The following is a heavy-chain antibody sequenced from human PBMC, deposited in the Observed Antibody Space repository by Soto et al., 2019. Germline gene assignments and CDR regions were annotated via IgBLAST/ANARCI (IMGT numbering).Heavy chain of an antibody. CDR2: IWYDGSNK. J-gene: IGHJ4*02. Sequence: VQLVESGGGVVQPGRSLRLSCAASGFTFSSYGMHWVRQAPGKGLEWVAVIWYDGSNKYYADSVKGRFTISRDNSKNTLYLQMNSLRAEDTAVYYCARDATTFGTFDYWGQGTLVTVSS. D-gene: IGHD3-10*02. CDR1: GFTFSSYG. CDR3: ARDATTFGTFDY. V-gene: IGHV3-33*01.